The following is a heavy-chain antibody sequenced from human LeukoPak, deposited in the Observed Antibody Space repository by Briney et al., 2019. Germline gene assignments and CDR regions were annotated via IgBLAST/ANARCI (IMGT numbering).Heavy chain of an antibody. D-gene: IGHD5-18*01. J-gene: IGHJ4*02. Sequence: GGSLRLSCTASRFTFSDYWMHWVRQAPGKGLVWVSQTDTDGTTTNFADSVKGRFTISRDNAKNSLYLQMNSLRAEDTAVYSCARDKTRGLGYSYSKSGNYFDYWGQGTLVTVSS. CDR1: RFTFSDYW. CDR3: ARDKTRGLGYSYSKSGNYFDY. V-gene: IGHV3-74*01. CDR2: TDTDGTTT.